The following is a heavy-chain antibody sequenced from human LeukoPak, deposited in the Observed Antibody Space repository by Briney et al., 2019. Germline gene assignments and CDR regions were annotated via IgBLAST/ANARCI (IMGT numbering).Heavy chain of an antibody. CDR2: ISSSSSYI. D-gene: IGHD2-15*01. CDR3: ARLRYCSGGSCYSAMDV. J-gene: IGHJ6*02. Sequence: GGSLRLSCAASGFTFSSYSMNWVRQAPGKGLEWVSSISSSSSYIYYADSVKGRFTISRDNAKNSLYLRMNSLRAEDTAVYYCARLRYCSGGSCYSAMDVWGQGTTVTVSS. CDR1: GFTFSSYS. V-gene: IGHV3-21*01.